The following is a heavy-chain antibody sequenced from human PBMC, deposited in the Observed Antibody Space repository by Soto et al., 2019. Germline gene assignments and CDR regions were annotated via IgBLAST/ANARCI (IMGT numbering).Heavy chain of an antibody. CDR2: INGYNGNT. J-gene: IGHJ6*02. D-gene: IGHD3-16*01. CDR3: ARMGDVPYYYYGMDV. V-gene: IGHV1-18*01. Sequence: QVQLVQSGAEVKKPGASVKVSCKASGYTFTSYGITWVRQAPGQGLEWLGWINGYNGNTNYAQKIQGRVTMTTDTSTTTAYMELRRLSSDDTAVYYCARMGDVPYYYYGMDVWGQGTTVTVSS. CDR1: GYTFTSYG.